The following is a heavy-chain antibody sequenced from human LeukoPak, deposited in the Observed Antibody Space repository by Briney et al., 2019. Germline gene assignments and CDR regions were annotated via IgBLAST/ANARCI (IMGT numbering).Heavy chain of an antibody. D-gene: IGHD4-4*01. Sequence: PSETLSLTCTVSGGSISSYYWSWIRQPPGKGLEWIGYIYYSGSTNYNPSLKSRVTISVDTSKNQFSLKLSSVTAADTAVYYCARDRYSNNWLDPWGQGTLVTVSS. CDR1: GGSISSYY. CDR2: IYYSGST. V-gene: IGHV4-59*01. J-gene: IGHJ5*02. CDR3: ARDRYSNNWLDP.